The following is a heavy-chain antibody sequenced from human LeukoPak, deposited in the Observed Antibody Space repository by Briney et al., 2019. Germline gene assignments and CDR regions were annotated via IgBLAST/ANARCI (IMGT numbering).Heavy chain of an antibody. D-gene: IGHD6-13*01. CDR1: GGSISSSSYY. CDR3: ARHESSSNALDY. V-gene: IGHV4-39*01. Sequence: SETLSLTCTVSGGSISSSSYYWGWIRQPPGKGLEWIGSIYYSGSTYYNPSLKSRVTISVDTSKNLFSLKLSSVTAADTAVYYCARHESSSNALDYWGQGTLVTVSS. J-gene: IGHJ4*02. CDR2: IYYSGST.